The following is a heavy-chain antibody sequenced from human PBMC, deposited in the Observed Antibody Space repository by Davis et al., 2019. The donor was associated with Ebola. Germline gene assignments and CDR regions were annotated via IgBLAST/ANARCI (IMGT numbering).Heavy chain of an antibody. V-gene: IGHV1-2*06. D-gene: IGHD4-11*01. CDR3: ARGHNYAHEY. CDR2: VILKSGAT. Sequence: ASVKVSCKASGCTFTYYNIHWMRQAPGQGLEWLGRVILKSGATNYAQKFQGRVTMTRDTSISTVYMELSSLRYDDTADYYCARGHNYAHEYWGQGTLVTVSS. J-gene: IGHJ4*02. CDR1: GCTFTYYN.